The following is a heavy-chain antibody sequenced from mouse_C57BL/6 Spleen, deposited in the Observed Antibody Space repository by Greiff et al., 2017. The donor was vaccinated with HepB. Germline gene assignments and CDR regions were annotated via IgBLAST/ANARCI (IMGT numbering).Heavy chain of an antibody. J-gene: IGHJ3*01. CDR1: GYTFTSYD. V-gene: IGHV1-85*01. CDR2: IYPRDGST. CDR3: ARGGTGTGFAY. Sequence: QVQLQQSGAELVKPGASVKLSCKASGYTFTSYDINWVKQRPGQGLEWIGWIYPRDGSTKYNEKFKGKATLTVDTSSSTAYMELHSLTSEDSAVYFCARGGTGTGFAYWGQGTLVTVSA. D-gene: IGHD4-1*01.